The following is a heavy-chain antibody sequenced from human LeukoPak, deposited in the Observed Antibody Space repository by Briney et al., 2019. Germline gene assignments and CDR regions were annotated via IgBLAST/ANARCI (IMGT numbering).Heavy chain of an antibody. CDR3: ARIGMENFYDL. CDR2: INGNGDTT. J-gene: IGHJ5*02. D-gene: IGHD1-7*01. Sequence: SGGSLRLSCAGSGFTFSGFSMHWVRQAPGKGLEYVSAINGNGDTTYYADPVKGRFSISRDNSKNTLYLQMGNLRGEDMALYFCARIGMENFYDLWGQGTLVTVSA. CDR1: GFTFSGFS. V-gene: IGHV3-64*02.